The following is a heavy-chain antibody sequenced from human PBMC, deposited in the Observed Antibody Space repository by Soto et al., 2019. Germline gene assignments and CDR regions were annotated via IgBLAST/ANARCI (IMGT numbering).Heavy chain of an antibody. D-gene: IGHD5-12*01. V-gene: IGHV3-7*01. CDR3: ARDPNIVATMGSIYYYYGMDV. CDR2: IKQDGSEK. Sequence: EVQLVESGGGLVQPGGSLRLSCAASGFTFSSYWMSWVRQAPGKGLEWVANIKQDGSEKYYVDSVKGRFTISRDNAKNSLYLQMTSLRAEDTAVYYCARDPNIVATMGSIYYYYGMDVWGQGTTVTVSS. CDR1: GFTFSSYW. J-gene: IGHJ6*02.